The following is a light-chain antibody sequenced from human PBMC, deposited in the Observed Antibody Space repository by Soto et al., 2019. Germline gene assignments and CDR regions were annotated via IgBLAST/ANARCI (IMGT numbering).Light chain of an antibody. CDR1: QSVSADD. CDR2: GAS. Sequence: EIVLTQSPGTLSLSPGERVTLSCRASQSVSADDLSWYRHKPGQAPRLLIYGASSRATGIPDRFSGSGSGTDLTLTISRLEPDDFAVYYCQQYGSPPYTVGQATKLEIK. CDR3: QQYGSPPYT. J-gene: IGKJ2*01. V-gene: IGKV3-20*01.